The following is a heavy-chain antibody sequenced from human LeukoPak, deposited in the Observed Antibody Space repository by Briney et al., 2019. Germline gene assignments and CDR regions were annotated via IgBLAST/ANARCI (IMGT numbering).Heavy chain of an antibody. CDR3: AKELYFGSGSYPDY. D-gene: IGHD3-10*01. CDR2: ISHDGSDN. V-gene: IGHV3-30*18. J-gene: IGHJ4*02. Sequence: GGSLRLSCAASGFTFSSYGMHWVRQAPGKGLKWVAVISHDGSDNHYADSVKGRFTISRDNSKNTVYLQMSSLRPEDTAVYFCAKELYFGSGSYPDYWGQGTLVRVSS. CDR1: GFTFSSYG.